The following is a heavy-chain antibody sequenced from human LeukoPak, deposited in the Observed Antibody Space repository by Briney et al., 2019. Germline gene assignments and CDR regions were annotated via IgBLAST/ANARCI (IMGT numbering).Heavy chain of an antibody. J-gene: IGHJ4*02. CDR2: ISDSGGST. CDR1: GFAFNNYA. CDR3: AKETEVVDTAMVTFAY. Sequence: PGGSLRLSCAASGFAFNNYAMSWVRQAPGKGLEWVSGISDSGGSTHYADSVKGRFTISRDNSKNTLYLQMNSLRAEDMAVYYCAKETEVVDTAMVTFAYWGQGILVTVSS. V-gene: IGHV3-23*01. D-gene: IGHD5-18*01.